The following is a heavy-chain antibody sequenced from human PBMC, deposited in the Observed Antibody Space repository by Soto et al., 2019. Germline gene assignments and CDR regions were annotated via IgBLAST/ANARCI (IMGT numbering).Heavy chain of an antibody. CDR1: GGSISSGGYY. Sequence: SETLSLTCTVSGGSISSGGYYWSWIRQHPGKGLEWIGYIYYSGSTYYNPSLKSRVTISVDTSKNQFSLKLSSVTAADTAVYYCARARPDISGPGFDYWGHGTLVTVSS. CDR2: IYYSGST. D-gene: IGHD3-22*01. V-gene: IGHV4-31*03. J-gene: IGHJ4*01. CDR3: ARARPDISGPGFDY.